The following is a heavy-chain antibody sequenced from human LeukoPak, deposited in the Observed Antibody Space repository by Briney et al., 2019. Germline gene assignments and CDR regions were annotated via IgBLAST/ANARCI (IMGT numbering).Heavy chain of an antibody. D-gene: IGHD1-1*01. CDR2: ISGSGGST. J-gene: IGHJ4*02. CDR3: AILAASGTSPR. V-gene: IGHV3-23*01. CDR1: GFTFSSYA. Sequence: GGSLRLSCAASGFTFSSYAMSWVRQAPGEGLEWVSAISGSGGSTYYADSVKGRFTISRDNSRNTLYLQMNSLRGGDTAVYYCAILAASGTSPRWGQGTLVTVSS.